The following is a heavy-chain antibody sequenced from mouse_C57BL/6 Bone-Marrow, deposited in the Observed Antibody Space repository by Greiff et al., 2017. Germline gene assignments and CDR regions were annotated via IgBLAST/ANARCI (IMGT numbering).Heavy chain of an antibody. J-gene: IGHJ2*01. CDR1: GFTFSDYY. D-gene: IGHD2-3*01. CDR2: ISNGGGST. CDR3: ARPSMMRGYYFDY. V-gene: IGHV5-12*01. Sequence: EVLLVESGGGLVQPGGSLKLSCAASGFTFSDYYMYWVRQTPEKRLEWVAYISNGGGSTYYPDTVKGRFTISRDNAKNTLYLQLSRRKSEDNAMYYCARPSMMRGYYFDYWGQGTTVTVSS.